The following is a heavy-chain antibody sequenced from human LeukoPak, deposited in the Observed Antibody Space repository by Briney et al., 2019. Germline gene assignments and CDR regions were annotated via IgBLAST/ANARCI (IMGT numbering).Heavy chain of an antibody. CDR1: GFTFDDYA. CDR3: AKEGKTSYYYYGMDA. CDR2: ISWNSGSI. Sequence: PGGSLRLSCAASGFTFDDYAMHWVRQAPGKGLEWVSGISWNSGSIGYADSVKGRFTISRDNAKNSLYLQMNSLRAEDTALYYCAKEGKTSYYYYGMDAWGQGTTVTVSS. J-gene: IGHJ6*02. V-gene: IGHV3-9*01.